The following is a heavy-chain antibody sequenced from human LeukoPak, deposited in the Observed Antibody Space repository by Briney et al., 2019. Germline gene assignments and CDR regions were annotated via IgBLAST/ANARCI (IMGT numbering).Heavy chain of an antibody. CDR3: ARVRYYYDSSGYWSDAFDI. CDR1: GGSISSYY. D-gene: IGHD3-22*01. CDR2: IYYGGST. V-gene: IGHV4-59*01. Sequence: SETLSLTCTVSGGSISSYYWSWIRQPPGKGLEWIGYIYYGGSTNYNPSLKSRVTISVDTSKNQFSLKLSSVTAADTAVYYCARVRYYYDSSGYWSDAFDIWGQGTMVTVSS. J-gene: IGHJ3*02.